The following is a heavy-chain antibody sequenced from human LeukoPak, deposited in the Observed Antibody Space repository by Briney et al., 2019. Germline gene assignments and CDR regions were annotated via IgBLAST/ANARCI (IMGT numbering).Heavy chain of an antibody. CDR2: IRSDGSNK. CDR1: GFSFSSYG. V-gene: IGHV3-30*02. Sequence: GGSLRLSCAGSGFSFSSYGMHWVRQAPGKGREWMAFIRSDGSNKYYADSAKGRFTISRDNSKNTLYLQMNSLRAEDTAVYYCARILDSAWGELGYWGQGTLVTVSS. CDR3: ARILDSAWGELGY. D-gene: IGHD6-19*01. J-gene: IGHJ4*02.